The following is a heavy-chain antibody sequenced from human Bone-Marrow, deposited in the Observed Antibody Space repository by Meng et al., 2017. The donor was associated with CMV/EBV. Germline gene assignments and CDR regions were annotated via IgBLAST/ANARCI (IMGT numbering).Heavy chain of an antibody. CDR3: ARNSNYYYYYYYGMDV. Sequence: ASVKVSCKASGYTFTSYGISWVRQAPGQGLEWMGWISAYNGNTNYAQKLQGRVTMTTDTSTSTAYMELRSLRSDDTAVYYCARNSNYYYYYYYGMDVWGQGTTVTGSS. J-gene: IGHJ6*02. V-gene: IGHV1-18*01. CDR1: GYTFTSYG. D-gene: IGHD4-11*01. CDR2: ISAYNGNT.